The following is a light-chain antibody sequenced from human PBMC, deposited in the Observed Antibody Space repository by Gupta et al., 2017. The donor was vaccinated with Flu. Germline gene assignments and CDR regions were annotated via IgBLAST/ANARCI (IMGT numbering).Light chain of an antibody. Sequence: QSAQTQPASVSGSPGQSIAISCTGSTSDVGAYNSVSWYQQNPGKAPKRIIYDVTNRPSGVSTRFSGSKSGNTASLTISGLQAEDEADYYCSSYGAVGLFGGGTKVTVL. CDR1: TSDVGAYNS. J-gene: IGLJ3*02. CDR3: SSYGAVGL. V-gene: IGLV2-14*01. CDR2: DVT.